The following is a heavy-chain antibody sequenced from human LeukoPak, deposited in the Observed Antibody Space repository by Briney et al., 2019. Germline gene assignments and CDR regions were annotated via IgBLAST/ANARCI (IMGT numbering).Heavy chain of an antibody. D-gene: IGHD3-22*01. J-gene: IGHJ4*02. CDR2: IDNSGYT. CDR1: GGSISSYY. V-gene: IGHV4-59*01. CDR3: ATVPSGVDYDLGFDS. Sequence: SETLSLTCTVSGGSISSYYWSWIRQPPGKGLECIGYIDNSGYTYYNPSLKSRITISIDMYQKQFSLKLTSVTAADTAMYYCATVPSGVDYDLGFDSWGQGALVIVSS.